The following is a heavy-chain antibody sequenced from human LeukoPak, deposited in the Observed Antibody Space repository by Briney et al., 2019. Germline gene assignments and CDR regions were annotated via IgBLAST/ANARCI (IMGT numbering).Heavy chain of an antibody. V-gene: IGHV1-8*02. CDR2: MNPNSGNT. CDR1: GYTFTGYY. D-gene: IGHD3-16*01. Sequence: ASVKVSCKASGYTFTGYYIHWVRQATGQGLEWMGWMNPNSGNTDYAQRFQGRVTMTRDTSTNTAYMELSNLRSDDTAVYYCAREHYGWRKNWFDPWGQGTLVTVSS. J-gene: IGHJ5*02. CDR3: AREHYGWRKNWFDP.